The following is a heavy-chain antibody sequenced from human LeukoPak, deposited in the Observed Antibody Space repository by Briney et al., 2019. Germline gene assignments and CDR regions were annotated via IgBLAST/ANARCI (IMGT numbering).Heavy chain of an antibody. Sequence: SETLSLTCTVSGGSISSYYWSWIRQPPGKGLEWIGYIYYSGSTNYNPSLKSRATISVDTSKNQFSLKLSSVTAADTAVYYCARDGSSGWYGTYWYFDLWGRGTLVTVSS. CDR3: ARDGSSGWYGTYWYFDL. CDR2: IYYSGST. J-gene: IGHJ2*01. V-gene: IGHV4-59*01. D-gene: IGHD6-19*01. CDR1: GGSISSYY.